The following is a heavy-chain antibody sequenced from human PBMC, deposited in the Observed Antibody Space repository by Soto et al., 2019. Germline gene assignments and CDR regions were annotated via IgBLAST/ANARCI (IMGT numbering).Heavy chain of an antibody. J-gene: IGHJ6*02. Sequence: PGGSLRLSCAASGFTFSSYAMSWVRQAPGKGLEWVSAISGSGGSTYYADSVKGRFTISRDNSKNTLYLQMNSLRAEDTAVYYCAKAREVAGTPRYYYYGMDVWGQGTTVTVSS. CDR3: AKAREVAGTPRYYYYGMDV. D-gene: IGHD6-19*01. CDR1: GFTFSSYA. CDR2: ISGSGGST. V-gene: IGHV3-23*01.